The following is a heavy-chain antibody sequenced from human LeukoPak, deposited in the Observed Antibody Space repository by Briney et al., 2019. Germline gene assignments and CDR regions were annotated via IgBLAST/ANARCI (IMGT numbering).Heavy chain of an antibody. CDR1: GYTFTAFY. V-gene: IGHV1-2*02. Sequence: ASVKVSCKASGYTFTAFYIHWVRQAPGQGLEWMGWINPNRGGIKYSQNFQGRVTMTSDTSISTAYMELSRLRSDDTAVYYCARERDYGRGAFDIWGHGAFDIWGQGTMVTVSS. CDR3: ARERDYGRGAFDIWGHGAFDI. CDR2: INPNRGGI. J-gene: IGHJ3*02. D-gene: IGHD4-17*01.